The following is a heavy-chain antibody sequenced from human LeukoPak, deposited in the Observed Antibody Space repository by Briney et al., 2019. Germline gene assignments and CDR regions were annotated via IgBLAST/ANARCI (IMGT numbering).Heavy chain of an antibody. V-gene: IGHV3-23*01. CDR1: GFTFSSYA. Sequence: GGSLRLSCAASGFTFSSYAMGWVRQAPGKGLEWVSTINGGGVNTHYADSVGGRFTISRDNSKNTLFLQMNSLRAEDTAVYYCAKIPVRSVSSSWYYFDYWGQGTLVTVSS. CDR2: INGGGVNT. J-gene: IGHJ4*02. CDR3: AKIPVRSVSSSWYYFDY. D-gene: IGHD6-13*01.